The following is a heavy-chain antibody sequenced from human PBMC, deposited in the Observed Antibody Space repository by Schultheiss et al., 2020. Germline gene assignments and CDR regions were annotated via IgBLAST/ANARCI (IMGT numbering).Heavy chain of an antibody. CDR1: GGSISSGGQS. J-gene: IGHJ4*02. CDR2: IYHSGST. V-gene: IGHV4-30-2*01. CDR3: ARASGYYSNRLRDRYFDY. D-gene: IGHD4-11*01. Sequence: SETLSLTCAVSGGSISSGGQSWSWIRQPPGKGLEWIGYIYHSGSTYYNPSLKSRVTISVDRSKNQFSLKLSSVTAADTAVYYCARASGYYSNRLRDRYFDYWGQGTLVTVSS.